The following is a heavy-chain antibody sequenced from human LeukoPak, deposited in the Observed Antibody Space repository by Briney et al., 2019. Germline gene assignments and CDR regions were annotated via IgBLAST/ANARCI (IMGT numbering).Heavy chain of an antibody. CDR1: GFTFSSYA. Sequence: GGSLRLSCAASGFTFSSYAMHWVRQAPGKGLEGVAVISYDGSNKYYADSVKGRFTISRDNSKNTLYLQMNSLRAEDTAVYYCARGVMITFGGVILDYYYYMDVWGKGTTVTVSS. J-gene: IGHJ6*03. CDR3: ARGVMITFGGVILDYYYYMDV. V-gene: IGHV3-30*04. D-gene: IGHD3-16*01. CDR2: ISYDGSNK.